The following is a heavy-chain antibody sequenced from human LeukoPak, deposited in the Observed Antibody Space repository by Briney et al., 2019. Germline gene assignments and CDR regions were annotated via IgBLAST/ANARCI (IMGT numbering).Heavy chain of an antibody. CDR3: ARANRGYCSSPSCSVDN. CDR2: INPNTGGT. D-gene: IGHD2-2*01. V-gene: IGHV1-2*02. CDR1: GYTFTGYY. Sequence: GAAVNDSCKACGYTFTGYYIHWVRQAPGPGLEWMGWINPNTGGTNYAQKFQGRVTMTRDTSISTAYMELSSLRSDDTAIDYCARANRGYCSSPSCSVDNWGQGTLVTVSS. J-gene: IGHJ4*02.